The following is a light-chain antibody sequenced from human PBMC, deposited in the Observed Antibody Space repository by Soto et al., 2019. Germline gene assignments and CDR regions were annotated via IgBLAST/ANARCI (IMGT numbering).Light chain of an antibody. CDR3: QQRYSWPPIT. CDR1: QNVHTY. J-gene: IGKJ5*01. Sequence: EVVLTQSPATLSLSPGERATLSCRAGQNVHTYLAWYQQKPGQPPRLLIYDASNRATGIPARFSGSGSGTDFTLTISSIEPEDFAVYYCQQRYSWPPITFGQGTRLDLK. CDR2: DAS. V-gene: IGKV3-11*01.